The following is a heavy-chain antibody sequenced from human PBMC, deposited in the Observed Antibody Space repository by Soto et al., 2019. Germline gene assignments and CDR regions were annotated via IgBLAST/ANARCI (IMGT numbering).Heavy chain of an antibody. Sequence: HLVQSRPEVKKPGASITVSCKTSGDTFTNFGLSWVRQAPGQGLEWMGWIATYNSNRNYAQKFQGRLTLTTDTSTSTAYMELKSPRYDDTAVYYCATVLRGVVNWFDPWGQGTLVTVSS. V-gene: IGHV1-18*01. CDR1: GDTFTNFG. CDR2: IATYNSNR. D-gene: IGHD3-10*01. CDR3: ATVLRGVVNWFDP. J-gene: IGHJ5*02.